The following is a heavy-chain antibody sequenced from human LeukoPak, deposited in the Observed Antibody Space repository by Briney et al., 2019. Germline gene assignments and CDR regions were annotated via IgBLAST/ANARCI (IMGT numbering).Heavy chain of an antibody. D-gene: IGHD3-10*01. Sequence: GGSLRLSCAASGFTFDDYGMSWVRQAPGKGLEWDYGITWNGGSTGYVDSVKGRFSISRDNAKNSLYLQMNSLRAEDTALYYCARDGDGSGIGHGLFDYWGQGTLVTVSS. J-gene: IGHJ4*02. CDR1: GFTFDDYG. V-gene: IGHV3-20*04. CDR2: ITWNGGST. CDR3: ARDGDGSGIGHGLFDY.